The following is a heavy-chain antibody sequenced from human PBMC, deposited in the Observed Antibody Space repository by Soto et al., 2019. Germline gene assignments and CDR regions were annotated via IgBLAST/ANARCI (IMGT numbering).Heavy chain of an antibody. Sequence: GGSLRLSCAASGFTFSSYAMHWVRQAPGKGLEWVAVISYDGSNKYYADSVKGRFTISRDNSKNTLYLQMNSLRAEDTAVYYCARGGELLPPSPIDYWGQGTLVTVSS. CDR2: ISYDGSNK. D-gene: IGHD1-26*01. V-gene: IGHV3-30-3*01. CDR3: ARGGELLPPSPIDY. CDR1: GFTFSSYA. J-gene: IGHJ4*02.